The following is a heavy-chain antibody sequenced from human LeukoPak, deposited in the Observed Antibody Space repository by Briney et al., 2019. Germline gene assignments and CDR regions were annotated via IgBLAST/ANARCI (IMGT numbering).Heavy chain of an antibody. CDR1: GGAISGYY. CDR2: VYSSGST. Sequence: KPSETLSLTCTVSGGAISGYYWSWIRQPAGKGLEWLGRVYSSGSTKYNPSLESRVTMSVDTSKNQFSLKLSSVTAADTAVYYCARGADSSGYYSIFYFDYWGQGTLVTVSS. V-gene: IGHV4-4*07. D-gene: IGHD3-22*01. J-gene: IGHJ4*02. CDR3: ARGADSSGYYSIFYFDY.